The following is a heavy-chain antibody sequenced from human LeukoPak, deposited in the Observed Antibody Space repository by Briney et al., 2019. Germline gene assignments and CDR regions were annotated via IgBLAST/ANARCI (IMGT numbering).Heavy chain of an antibody. CDR3: AKDYSDSRVADVFFEY. CDR2: ITSGFTP. V-gene: IGHV3-23*01. Sequence: PGGSLSLSCAASGLTFSDYAVSWFRQAPGKGLEWVSGITSGFTPHYADSVKGRFTTSRDNSKNTFHLQLNSLRAEDTAVYYCAKDYSDSRVADVFFEYWGQGTLVTVSS. D-gene: IGHD2-15*01. CDR1: GLTFSDYA. J-gene: IGHJ4*02.